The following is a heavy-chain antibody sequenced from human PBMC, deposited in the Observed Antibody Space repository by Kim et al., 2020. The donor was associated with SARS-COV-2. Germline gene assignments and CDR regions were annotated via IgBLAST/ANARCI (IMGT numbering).Heavy chain of an antibody. CDR1: GFTFDDYA. CDR3: AKDMSLAVASDAFDI. Sequence: GGSLRLSCAASGFTFDDYAMHWVRQAPGKGLEWVSGISWNSGSIGYADSVKGRFTISRDNAKNSLYLQMNSLRAEDTALYYCAKDMSLAVASDAFDIWGQGTMVTVSS. D-gene: IGHD6-19*01. V-gene: IGHV3-9*01. CDR2: ISWNSGSI. J-gene: IGHJ3*02.